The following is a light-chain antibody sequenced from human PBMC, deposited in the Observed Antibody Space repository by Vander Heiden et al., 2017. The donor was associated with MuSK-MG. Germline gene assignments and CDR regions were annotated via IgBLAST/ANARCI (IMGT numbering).Light chain of an antibody. CDR1: SSNIGAGYD. J-gene: IGLJ2*01. V-gene: IGLV1-40*01. CDR2: GNS. Sequence: SVLTQPPSVSGAPGQRVTISCTGSSSNIGAGYDVHWYQHLPGTAPKLLIHGNSNRPSGVPDRFSGSKSGTSASLAITGLQAEDEADYYCQSYDSSLSGVVFGGGTKVTVL. CDR3: QSYDSSLSGVV.